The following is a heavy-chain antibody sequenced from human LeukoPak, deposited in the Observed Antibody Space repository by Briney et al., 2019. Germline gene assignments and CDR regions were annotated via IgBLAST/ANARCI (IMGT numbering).Heavy chain of an antibody. V-gene: IGHV3-33*01. D-gene: IGHD6-13*01. J-gene: IGHJ5*02. CDR1: GFTFSNYG. CDR3: AGAPGRWPNNWFDP. CDR2: IWYDGSNK. Sequence: PGGSLRLSCAASGFTFSNYGMHWVRQAPGKGLEWAAVIWYDGSNKDYADSVKGRFTISRDNSKNTLYLQMNSLRAEDTALYSCAGAPGRWPNNWFDPWGQGTLVTVSS.